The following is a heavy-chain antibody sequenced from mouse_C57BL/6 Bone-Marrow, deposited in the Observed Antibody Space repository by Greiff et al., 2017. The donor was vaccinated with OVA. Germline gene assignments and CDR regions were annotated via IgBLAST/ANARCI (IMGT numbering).Heavy chain of an antibody. Sequence: VQLVESGPGLVAPSPCLSITCTVSGFSLTSYAISWVRQPPGKGLEWLGVISPCGGTNYKSALKTRLGISKDNTKSQVFLKMNSLQTDDTARYYCARKNYGSSYYFDYWGQGTTLTVSS. J-gene: IGHJ2*01. V-gene: IGHV2-9-1*01. D-gene: IGHD1-1*01. CDR1: GFSLTSYA. CDR3: ARKNYGSSYYFDY. CDR2: ISPCGGT.